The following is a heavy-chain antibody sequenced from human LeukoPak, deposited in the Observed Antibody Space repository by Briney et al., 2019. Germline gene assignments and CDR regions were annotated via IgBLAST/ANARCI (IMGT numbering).Heavy chain of an antibody. CDR3: ARRVTSNWFDP. CDR1: GGSISSSTYY. J-gene: IGHJ5*02. CDR2: VYYTGSP. V-gene: IGHV4-39*01. Sequence: PSETLSLTCTVSGGSISSSTYYWGWIRQSPGKGLEWIGSVYYTGSPFYDPSLKTRVTMSADTSKNQFSLKLNSVTAADTAVYYCARRVTSNWFDPWGQGTLVTVSS. D-gene: IGHD2-21*02.